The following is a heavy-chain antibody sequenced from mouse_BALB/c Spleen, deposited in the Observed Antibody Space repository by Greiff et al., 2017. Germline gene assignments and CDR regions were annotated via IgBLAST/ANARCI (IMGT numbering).Heavy chain of an antibody. CDR2: ISSGGSYT. CDR3: ARDGNYYGSSYDYAMDY. CDR1: GFTFSSYA. Sequence: DVMLVESGGGLVKPGGSLKLSCAASGFTFSSYAMSWVRQSPEKRLEWVAEISSGGSYTYYPDTVTGRFTISRDNAKNTLYLEMSSLRSEDTAMYYCARDGNYYGSSYDYAMDYWGQGTSVTVSS. J-gene: IGHJ4*01. V-gene: IGHV5-9-4*01. D-gene: IGHD1-1*01.